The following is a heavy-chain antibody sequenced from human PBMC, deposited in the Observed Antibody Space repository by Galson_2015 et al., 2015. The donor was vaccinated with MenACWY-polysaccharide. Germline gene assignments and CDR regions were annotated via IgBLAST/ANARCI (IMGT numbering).Heavy chain of an antibody. CDR1: GGSFSGYY. Sequence: SETLSLTCAVYGGSFSGYYWSWIRQPPGKGLEWIGEISHSGSTNYNPSLKSRVTISVDTSKNQFSLKLSSVTAADTAVYYCARIAARPGYFDYWGQGTLVTVSS. CDR2: ISHSGST. J-gene: IGHJ4*02. V-gene: IGHV4-34*01. D-gene: IGHD6-6*01. CDR3: ARIAARPGYFDY.